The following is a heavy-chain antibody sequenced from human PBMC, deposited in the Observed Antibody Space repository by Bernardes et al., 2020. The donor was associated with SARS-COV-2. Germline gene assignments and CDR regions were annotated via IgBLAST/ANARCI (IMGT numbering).Heavy chain of an antibody. CDR2: FDPEDGET. D-gene: IGHD3-22*01. CDR1: GYTLTELS. CDR3: ATAPPMIVVVNPGRWFDP. V-gene: IGHV1-24*01. J-gene: IGHJ5*02. Sequence: ASVKVSCKVSGYTLTELSMHWVRQAPGKGLEWMGGFDPEDGETIYAQKFQGRVTMTEDTSTDTAYMELSSLRSEDTAVYYCATAPPMIVVVNPGRWFDPWGQGTLVTVSS.